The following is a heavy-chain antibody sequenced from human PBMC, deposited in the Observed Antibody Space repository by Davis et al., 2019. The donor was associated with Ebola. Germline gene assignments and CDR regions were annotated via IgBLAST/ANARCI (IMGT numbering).Heavy chain of an antibody. D-gene: IGHD3-3*01. CDR2: IWYDGSNK. V-gene: IGHV3-33*08. Sequence: GESLKISCAASGFTFSSYAMSWVRQAPGKGLEWVAVIWYDGSNKYYADSVKGRFTISRDNSKNTLYLQMNSLRAEDTAVYYCARDISRGVLEWLWDYWGQGTLVTVSS. J-gene: IGHJ4*02. CDR3: ARDISRGVLEWLWDY. CDR1: GFTFSSYA.